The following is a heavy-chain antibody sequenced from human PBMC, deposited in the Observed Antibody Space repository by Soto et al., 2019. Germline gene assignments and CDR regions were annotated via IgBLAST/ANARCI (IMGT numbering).Heavy chain of an antibody. CDR3: AKGPGAYYDSSGYYYFDY. CDR1: GFTFSSYA. V-gene: IGHV3-23*01. CDR2: ISGSGGST. D-gene: IGHD3-22*01. J-gene: IGHJ4*02. Sequence: GGSLRLSCAASGFTFSSYAMSWVRQAPGKGLEWVSAISGSGGSTYYADSVKGRFTISRDNSKNTLYLQMNSLRAEDTAVYYCAKGPGAYYDSSGYYYFDYWGQGTLVTVSS.